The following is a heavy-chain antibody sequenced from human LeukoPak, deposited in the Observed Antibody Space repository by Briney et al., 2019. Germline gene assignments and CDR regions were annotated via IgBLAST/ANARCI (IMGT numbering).Heavy chain of an antibody. Sequence: GGSLRLSCAASGFTFDDYAMHWVRQAPGKGLEWVAFIRSDGSNKYYADSVKGRFTISRDNSKNTLYLQMNSLRPEDTAVYYCAKGHGSAIYQPFDYWGQGTLVTVSS. J-gene: IGHJ4*02. D-gene: IGHD2-2*01. CDR3: AKGHGSAIYQPFDY. CDR1: GFTFDDYA. CDR2: IRSDGSNK. V-gene: IGHV3-30*02.